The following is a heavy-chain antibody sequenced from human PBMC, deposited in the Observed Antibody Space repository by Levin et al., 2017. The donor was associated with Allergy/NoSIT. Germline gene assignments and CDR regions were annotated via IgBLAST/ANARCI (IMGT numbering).Heavy chain of an antibody. Sequence: PGGSLRLSCAASGFTFSSYAMSWVRQAPGQGLEWISAISGSGVNTYYADSVKGRFTISRDKSKNTLFLQMNSLRAEDTALYYCAKQGHFAIDNPYYHYGMDVWGQGTTVTISS. J-gene: IGHJ6*02. CDR2: ISGSGVNT. V-gene: IGHV3-23*01. CDR1: GFTFSSYA. CDR3: AKQGHFAIDNPYYHYGMDV. D-gene: IGHD2-21*01.